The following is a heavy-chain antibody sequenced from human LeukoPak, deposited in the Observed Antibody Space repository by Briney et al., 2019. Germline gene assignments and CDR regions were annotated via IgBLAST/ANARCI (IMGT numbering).Heavy chain of an antibody. J-gene: IGHJ4*02. V-gene: IGHV1-69*04. Sequence: SVKVSCKASGGTFSSYAISWVRQAPGQGLEWMGRIIPILGIANYAQKFQGRVTITADKSTSTAYMELSSLRSEDTAVYYCARGAISYSYESWYWGQGTLVTVSS. D-gene: IGHD5-18*01. CDR3: ARGAISYSYESWY. CDR1: GGTFSSYA. CDR2: IIPILGIA.